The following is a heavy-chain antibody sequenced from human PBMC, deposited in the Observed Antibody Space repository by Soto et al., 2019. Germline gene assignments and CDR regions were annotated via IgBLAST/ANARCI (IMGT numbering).Heavy chain of an antibody. Sequence: TLSLTCVISGDSVSSSSVAWNWVRQSPSRGLEWLGRTYYRSRWYSDFAVSVRGRIVINADTSKNQFSLQLNSVTPEDTAVYFCARSEEDSDYYYYGLGVWGQGTTVTVSS. D-gene: IGHD2-15*01. CDR3: ARSEEDSDYYYYGLGV. CDR1: GDSVSSSSVA. J-gene: IGHJ6*02. CDR2: TYYRSRWYS. V-gene: IGHV6-1*01.